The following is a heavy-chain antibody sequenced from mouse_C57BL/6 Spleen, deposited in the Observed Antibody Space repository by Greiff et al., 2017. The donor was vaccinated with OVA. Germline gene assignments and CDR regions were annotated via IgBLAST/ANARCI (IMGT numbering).Heavy chain of an antibody. CDR3: ASYYYGSSYGWFAY. Sequence: VQLQQSGPELVKPGASVKISCKASGYSFTGYYMNWVKQSPEQSLEWIGEINPSTGGTTYNQKFKAKATLTVDKSSSTAYMQLKSLTSEDSAVYYCASYYYGSSYGWFAYWGQGTLVTVSA. CDR1: GYSFTGYY. D-gene: IGHD1-1*01. CDR2: INPSTGGT. J-gene: IGHJ3*01. V-gene: IGHV1-42*01.